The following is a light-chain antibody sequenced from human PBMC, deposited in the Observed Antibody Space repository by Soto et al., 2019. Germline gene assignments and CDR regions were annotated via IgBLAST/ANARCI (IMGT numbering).Light chain of an antibody. V-gene: IGKV1-5*03. Sequence: DIQMTQSPSTLSASVGDRVTITCRASQSISSWLAWYQHKPGKAPNLLIYKASSLESGVPSRFSGSGSGTDFTLTVSSLQPVDFATYYCQQYDSYPLTFGGGTKVEIK. CDR2: KAS. CDR3: QQYDSYPLT. J-gene: IGKJ4*01. CDR1: QSISSW.